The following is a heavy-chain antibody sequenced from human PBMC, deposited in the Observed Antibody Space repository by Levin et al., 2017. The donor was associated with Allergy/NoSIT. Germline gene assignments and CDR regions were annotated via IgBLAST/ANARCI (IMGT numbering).Heavy chain of an antibody. Sequence: ASVKVSCKASGYTFKNYGISWVRQAPGQGLEWMGWISTHNGNTNYAQSFQGRVTMTTDTSTSTADMELRSLISDDTAVYYCARFVVTPVSYFYMVVWGKGTTVTVSS. CDR3: ARFVVTPVSYFYMVV. V-gene: IGHV1-18*01. J-gene: IGHJ6*03. CDR1: GYTFKNYG. CDR2: ISTHNGNT. D-gene: IGHD2-2*01.